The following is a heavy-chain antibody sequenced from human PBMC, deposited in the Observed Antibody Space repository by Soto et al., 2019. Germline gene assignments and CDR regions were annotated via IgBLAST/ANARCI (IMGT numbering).Heavy chain of an antibody. V-gene: IGHV1-8*01. CDR2: MNPNSGNT. CDR1: GYTFTSYD. Sequence: ASVKVSCKSSGYTFTSYDINWVRQATGQGLEWMGWMNPNSGNTGYAQKFQGRVTMTRNTSISTAYMELSSLRSEDTAVYYCASAVPAAAGQYYYYMDVWGKGTTVTVSS. D-gene: IGHD6-13*01. CDR3: ASAVPAAAGQYYYYMDV. J-gene: IGHJ6*03.